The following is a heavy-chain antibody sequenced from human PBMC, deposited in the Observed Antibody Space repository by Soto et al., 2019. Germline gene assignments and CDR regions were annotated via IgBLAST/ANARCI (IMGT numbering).Heavy chain of an antibody. Sequence: GGSLRLSCAASGFTFSSYSMNWVRQAPGKGLEWVSSLSSSSGHIYYADSVKGRFTISRDNAKNSLYLQMNSLRAEDTAVYYCVRHWLATREFDYWGQGALVTVSS. CDR1: GFTFSSYS. J-gene: IGHJ4*02. V-gene: IGHV3-21*01. CDR3: VRHWLATREFDY. D-gene: IGHD1-26*01. CDR2: LSSSSGHI.